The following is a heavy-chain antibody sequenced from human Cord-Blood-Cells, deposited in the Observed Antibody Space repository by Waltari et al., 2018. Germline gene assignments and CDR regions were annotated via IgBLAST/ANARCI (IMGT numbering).Heavy chain of an antibody. CDR2: IYYSGST. J-gene: IGHJ4*02. D-gene: IGHD7-27*01. V-gene: IGHV4-61*01. Sequence: QVQLQESGPGLVKPSETLSLTCPVSGGSVRRGSSSWSWIRQPPGKGLEWIGYIYYSGSTNYNPSLKSRVTISVDTSKNQFSLKLSSVTAADTAVYYCARLSNSFDYWGQGTLVTVSS. CDR3: ARLSNSFDY. CDR1: GGSVRRGSSS.